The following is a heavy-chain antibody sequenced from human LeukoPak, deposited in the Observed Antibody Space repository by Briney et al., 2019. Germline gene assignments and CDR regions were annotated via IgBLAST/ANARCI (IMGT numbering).Heavy chain of an antibody. CDR2: INPNSGGT. Sequence: PGASVKVSCKASGYTFTGYYMHWVRQAPGQGLEWMGWINPNSGGTNYAQKFQGWVTISVDTSKNQFSLKLSSVTAADTAVYYCARTVGGAFDIWGQGTMVTVSS. J-gene: IGHJ3*02. V-gene: IGHV1-2*04. CDR1: GYTFTGYY. CDR3: ARTVGGAFDI. D-gene: IGHD4-23*01.